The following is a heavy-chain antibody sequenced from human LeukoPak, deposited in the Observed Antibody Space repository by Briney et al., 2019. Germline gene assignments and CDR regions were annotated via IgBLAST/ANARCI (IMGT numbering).Heavy chain of an antibody. J-gene: IGHJ4*02. CDR1: GFTFGDYA. Sequence: GGSLRLSCTASGFTFGDYAMSWVGQAPGKGLEWVGFIRSKAYGGTTEYAASVKGRFTSSRDDSKSIAYLQMNSLKTEDTAVYYCTTKGEVSGGDLFYWGQGALVTVSS. V-gene: IGHV3-49*04. CDR2: IRSKAYGGTT. CDR3: TTKGEVSGGDLFY. D-gene: IGHD2-21*02.